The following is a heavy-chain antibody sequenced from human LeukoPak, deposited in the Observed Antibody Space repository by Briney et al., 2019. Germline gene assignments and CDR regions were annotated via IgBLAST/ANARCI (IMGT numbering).Heavy chain of an antibody. J-gene: IGHJ4*02. V-gene: IGHV1-69*13. Sequence: SVKVSCKASGGTFISYAISWVRQAPGQGLEWMGGIIPIFGTANYAQKFQGRVTITADESTSTAYMELSSLRSEDTAVYYCARERYCTNGVCYGLFDYWGQGTLVTVSS. CDR2: IIPIFGTA. D-gene: IGHD2-8*01. CDR1: GGTFISYA. CDR3: ARERYCTNGVCYGLFDY.